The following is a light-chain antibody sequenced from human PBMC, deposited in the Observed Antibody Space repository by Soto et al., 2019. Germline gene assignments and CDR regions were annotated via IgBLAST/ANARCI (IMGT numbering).Light chain of an antibody. CDR3: QDYGTSHPWT. CDR1: QNIRGNE. CDR2: GGS. Sequence: EVVLTQSPGALSLSPGEGVTLSCRASQNIRGNELAWYRQKRGQAPRLLIYGGSSRAEGIPDRFSGRGTGTSFTLTISRLEPEGSGVYYCQDYGTSHPWTFGQGTKLEIK. J-gene: IGKJ1*01. V-gene: IGKV3-20*01.